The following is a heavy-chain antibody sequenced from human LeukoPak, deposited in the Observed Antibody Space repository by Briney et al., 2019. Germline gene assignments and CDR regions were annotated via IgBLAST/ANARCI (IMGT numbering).Heavy chain of an antibody. CDR1: GGSISSYY. V-gene: IGHV4-59*01. J-gene: IGHJ4*02. Sequence: SETLSLTCTVSGGSISSYYWSWIRQPRGKGLEWIGYIYYSGSTNYNPSLKSRVTISVDTSKNQFSLKLSSVTAADTAVYYCARSLGSVRDYFDYWGQGTLVTVSS. CDR2: IYYSGST. CDR3: ARSLGSVRDYFDY. D-gene: IGHD7-27*01.